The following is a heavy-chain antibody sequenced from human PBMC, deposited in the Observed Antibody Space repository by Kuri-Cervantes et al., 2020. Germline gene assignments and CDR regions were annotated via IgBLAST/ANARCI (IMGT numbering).Heavy chain of an antibody. CDR1: GFTFSSYW. D-gene: IGHD3-22*01. V-gene: IGHV3-7*01. J-gene: IGHJ2*01. CDR2: IKQDGSEK. Sequence: GGSLGLSCAASGFTFSSYWMSWVRQAPGKGLEWVANIKQDGSEKYYVDSVKGRFTISRDNAKNSLYLQMNSLRAEDTAVYYCARVSLHYYDSSGYDWYFDLWGRGTLVTVSS. CDR3: ARVSLHYYDSSGYDWYFDL.